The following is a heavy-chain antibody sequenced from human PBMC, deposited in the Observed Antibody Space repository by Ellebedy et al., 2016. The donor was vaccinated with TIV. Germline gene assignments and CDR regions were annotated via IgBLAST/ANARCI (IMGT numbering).Heavy chain of an antibody. J-gene: IGHJ2*01. CDR1: GFSFSNFW. D-gene: IGHD4-17*01. Sequence: GESLKISCAAWGFSFSNFWMSWVRQAPGKGLEWVAHIKTDGSETYYADSVKGLFTISRDNAKNSLYLQMNSLRAEDTAVYYCARKVPAPTTVPPNWYFDLWGRGTLVTVSS. CDR3: ARKVPAPTTVPPNWYFDL. CDR2: IKTDGSET. V-gene: IGHV3-7*01.